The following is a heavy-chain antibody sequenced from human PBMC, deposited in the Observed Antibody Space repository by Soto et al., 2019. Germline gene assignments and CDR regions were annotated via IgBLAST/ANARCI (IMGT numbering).Heavy chain of an antibody. CDR2: IYPGDSDT. Sequence: PGESLKISCKGSGYSFTSYWIGWVRQMPGKGLEWMGIIYPGDSDTRYSPSFQGQVTISADKSISTAYLQWSSLKASDTAMYYCARHYCSSTSCRSYDYWGQGTLVTVSS. CDR1: GYSFTSYW. V-gene: IGHV5-51*01. D-gene: IGHD2-2*01. J-gene: IGHJ4*02. CDR3: ARHYCSSTSCRSYDY.